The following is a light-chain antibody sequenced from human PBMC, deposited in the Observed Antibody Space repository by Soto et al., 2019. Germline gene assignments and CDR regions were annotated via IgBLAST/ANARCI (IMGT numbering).Light chain of an antibody. CDR2: GAS. V-gene: IGKV3-15*01. Sequence: EVVMTQSPATLSVSPGERATLSCRASQSVGSNLAWYQQKPGQAPRLLIHGASTRATGIPVRFSGSGSGTEFTLTIGSLQSEDFAFYYCQQYDNWPPWTFGQGTKVEIK. CDR1: QSVGSN. CDR3: QQYDNWPPWT. J-gene: IGKJ1*01.